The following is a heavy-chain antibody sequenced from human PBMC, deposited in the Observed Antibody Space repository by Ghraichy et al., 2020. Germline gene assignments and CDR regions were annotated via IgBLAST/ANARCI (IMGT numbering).Heavy chain of an antibody. CDR1: GGSISSYY. CDR3: ARLGGATAAGVDY. J-gene: IGHJ4*02. CDR2: IYYSGST. V-gene: IGHV4-59*08. D-gene: IGHD3-16*01. Sequence: SETLSLTCTVSGGSISSYYWSWIRQPPGKGLEWIGYIYYSGSTNYNPSLKSRVTISVDTSKNQFSLKLSSVTAADTAVYYCARLGGATAAGVDYWGQGTLVTVSS.